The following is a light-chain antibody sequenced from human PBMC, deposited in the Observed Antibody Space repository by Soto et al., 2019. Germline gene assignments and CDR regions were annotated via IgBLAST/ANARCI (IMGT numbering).Light chain of an antibody. CDR1: QSVPSNF. CDR3: QQSYSTPRT. Sequence: EIVLTQSPGTLSLSPGERATLSCRASQSVPSNFLAWYQQKPGQAPILIIYGVSRRATGIPDRFSGSGSGTDFTLTISRLEPEDFAVYYCQQSYSTPRTFGQGTKVEIK. J-gene: IGKJ1*01. V-gene: IGKV3-20*01. CDR2: GVS.